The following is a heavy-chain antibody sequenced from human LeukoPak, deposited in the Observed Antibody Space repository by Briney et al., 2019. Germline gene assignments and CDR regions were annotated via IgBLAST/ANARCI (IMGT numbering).Heavy chain of an antibody. CDR2: IHYTGST. CDR3: ARRLWDVSYFDD. D-gene: IGHD3-16*01. V-gene: IGHV4-30-4*01. CDR1: GVSISSDDCH. J-gene: IGHJ4*02. Sequence: PSQTLSLTCTVSGVSISSDDCHWSWIRQPPGKGLEWIGYIHYTGSTYYNPSLKSRVTISLDASKNQFSLNLRSVTAADTVVYYCARRLWDVSYFDDWGQGTLVTVSS.